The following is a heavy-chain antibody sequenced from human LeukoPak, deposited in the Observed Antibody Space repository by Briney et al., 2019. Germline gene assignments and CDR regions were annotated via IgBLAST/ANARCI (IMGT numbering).Heavy chain of an antibody. CDR2: IYYSGST. Sequence: PSETLSLTCTVSGGSISSYYWSWIRQPPGKGLEWIGYIYYSGSTNYNPSLKSRVTISVDTSKNQFSLKLRSVTAADTAVYYCARISSSNWYNERGAFDVWGQGQWSPSLQ. CDR1: GGSISSYY. V-gene: IGHV4-59*01. J-gene: IGHJ3*01. CDR3: ARISSSNWYNERGAFDV. D-gene: IGHD6-13*01.